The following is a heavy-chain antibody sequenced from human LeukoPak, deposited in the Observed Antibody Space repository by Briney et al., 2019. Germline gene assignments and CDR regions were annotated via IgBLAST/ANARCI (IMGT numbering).Heavy chain of an antibody. V-gene: IGHV4-34*01. CDR3: ARGNPTINMAWGNAFDI. CDR1: GVSFTFYS. J-gene: IGHJ3*02. D-gene: IGHD3-10*01. CDR2: SNPDGST. Sequence: SETLSLTCAVSGVSFTFYSWTWIRQPPGKGLEWIGESNPDGSTNYNPSLKSRVSISVDTSKSQFSLNLSSVTVADTAVYYCARGNPTINMAWGNAFDIWGRETTVTVSS.